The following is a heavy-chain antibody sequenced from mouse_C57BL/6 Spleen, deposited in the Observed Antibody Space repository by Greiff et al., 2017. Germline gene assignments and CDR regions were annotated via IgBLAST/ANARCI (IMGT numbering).Heavy chain of an antibody. CDR1: GYTFTDYY. J-gene: IGHJ2*01. Sequence: VQLQQSGPELVKPGASVKISCTASGYTFTDYYMNWVKQSHGKSLEWIGDINPNNGGTSYNQKFKGKSTLTVDKSSSTAYMEIRRLTSEDSAVYYCARSGTTVVDYWGQGTTLTVSS. D-gene: IGHD1-1*01. V-gene: IGHV1-26*01. CDR3: ARSGTTVVDY. CDR2: INPNNGGT.